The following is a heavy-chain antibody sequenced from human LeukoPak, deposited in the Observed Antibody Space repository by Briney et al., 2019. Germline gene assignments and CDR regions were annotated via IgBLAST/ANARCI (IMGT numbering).Heavy chain of an antibody. CDR3: AREGQRSGSYYYYPPEYFDL. J-gene: IGHJ2*01. CDR2: ISGSGGST. V-gene: IGHV3-23*01. D-gene: IGHD1-26*01. CDR1: GFTFSSYA. Sequence: GGSLRLSCAASGFTFSSYAMSWVRQAPGKGLEWVSAISGSGGSTYYADSVKGRFTISRDNSKNTLYLQMNSLRAEDTAVYYCAREGQRSGSYYYYPPEYFDLWGRGTLVTVSS.